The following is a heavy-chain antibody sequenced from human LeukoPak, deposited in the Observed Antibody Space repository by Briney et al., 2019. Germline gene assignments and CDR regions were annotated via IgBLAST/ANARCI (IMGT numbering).Heavy chain of an antibody. D-gene: IGHD6-19*01. V-gene: IGHV3-9*03. J-gene: IGHJ4*02. CDR2: ISWNSGSI. CDR1: GFTFDDYA. CDR3: AKDNKSAVAGNGYFDY. Sequence: GGSLRLSCAASGFTFDDYAMHWVRQAPGKGLKWVSGISWNSGSIGYADSVKGRFTISRDNAKNSLYLQMNSLRAEDMALYYCAKDNKSAVAGNGYFDYWGQGTLVTVSS.